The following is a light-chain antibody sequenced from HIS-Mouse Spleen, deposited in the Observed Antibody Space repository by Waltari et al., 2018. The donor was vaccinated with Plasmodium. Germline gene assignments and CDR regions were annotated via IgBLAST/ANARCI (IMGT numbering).Light chain of an antibody. CDR3: CAYAGSYTGV. J-gene: IGLJ3*02. V-gene: IGLV2-11*01. Sequence: QSALTQPRSVSGSPGQSVTISCTGTSSDVGGYNYVSWYQQHPGKAPKLMIYDVSKRPSVVPERFSGSKSGNTASLTISGLQAEDEADYYCCAYAGSYTGVFGGGTKLTVL. CDR2: DVS. CDR1: SSDVGGYNY.